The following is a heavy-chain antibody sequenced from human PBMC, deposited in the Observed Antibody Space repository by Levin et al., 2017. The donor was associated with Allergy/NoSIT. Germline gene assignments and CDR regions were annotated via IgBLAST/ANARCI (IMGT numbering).Heavy chain of an antibody. Sequence: ASVKVSCAASGFTFSSYRMNWVRQAPGKGLEWVSYISSSSSTIYYADSVKGRFTISRDNAKNSLYLQMNSLRAEDTAVYYCARCDILTGQDYWGQGTLVTVSS. D-gene: IGHD3-9*01. J-gene: IGHJ4*02. CDR3: ARCDILTGQDY. CDR2: ISSSSSTI. CDR1: GFTFSSYR. V-gene: IGHV3-48*01.